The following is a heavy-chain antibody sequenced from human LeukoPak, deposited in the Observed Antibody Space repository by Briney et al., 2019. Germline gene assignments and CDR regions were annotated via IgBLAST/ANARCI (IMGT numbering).Heavy chain of an antibody. D-gene: IGHD6-13*01. CDR2: IIPVLNIT. CDR1: GGTFSTSA. Sequence: SVKVSCKTSGGTFSTSAITWVRQAPGQGLEWMGRIIPVLNITTYAQRFQGRVTITADTSTSTVYMELSSLRSEETAVYYCARDQGLAAPPPYGLDVWGQGTTVIVSS. V-gene: IGHV1-69*04. CDR3: ARDQGLAAPPPYGLDV. J-gene: IGHJ6*02.